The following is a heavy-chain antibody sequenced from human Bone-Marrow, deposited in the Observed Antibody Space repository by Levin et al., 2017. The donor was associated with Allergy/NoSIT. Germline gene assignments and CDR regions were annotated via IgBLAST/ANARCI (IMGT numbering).Heavy chain of an antibody. CDR3: ARRMATALDYFDY. CDR1: GYSFTSYD. V-gene: IGHV1-8*01. Sequence: ASVKVSCKPSGYSFTSYDINWVRQATGQGLEWMAWMNPNSGNVGYYAQKFQGRVTVTWDTSISTAYFELSSLGSDDTAVYYCARRMATALDYFDYWGQGTLVTVSS. D-gene: IGHD2-21*02. J-gene: IGHJ4*02. CDR2: MNPNSGNV.